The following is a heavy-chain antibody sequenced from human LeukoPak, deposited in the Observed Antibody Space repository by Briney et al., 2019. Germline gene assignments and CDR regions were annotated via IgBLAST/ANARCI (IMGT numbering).Heavy chain of an antibody. D-gene: IGHD3-22*01. CDR2: IFPGDSDT. J-gene: IGHJ5*02. CDR3: ARITYYYDSSGYWGWFDP. V-gene: IGHV5-51*01. Sequence: GESLRISCKGSGYSFTDYWIGWVRQMPGKGLEWMGIIFPGDSDTRYSPSFQGQVTISADKSISTAYLQWSSLKASDTAMYYCARITYYYDSSGYWGWFDPWGQGTLVTVSS. CDR1: GYSFTDYW.